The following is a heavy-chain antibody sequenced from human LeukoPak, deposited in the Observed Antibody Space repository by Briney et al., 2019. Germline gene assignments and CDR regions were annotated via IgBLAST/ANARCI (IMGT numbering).Heavy chain of an antibody. V-gene: IGHV3-21*01. CDR2: ISSSSSYI. CDR1: GFTFSSYS. J-gene: IGHJ5*02. D-gene: IGHD3-3*01. Sequence: GGSLRLSCAASGFTFSSYSMNWVRQAPGKGLEWVSSISSSSSYIYYADSVKGRFTISRDNAKNSLYLQMNSLRAEDTAVYYCARGSRRLLRFLGQSKWFDPWGQGTLVTVSS. CDR3: ARGSRRLLRFLGQSKWFDP.